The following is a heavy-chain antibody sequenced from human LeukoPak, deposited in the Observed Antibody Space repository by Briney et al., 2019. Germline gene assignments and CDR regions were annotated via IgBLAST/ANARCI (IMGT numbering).Heavy chain of an antibody. CDR1: GGSISSYY. J-gene: IGHJ6*03. D-gene: IGHD1-1*01. Sequence: PSETLSLTCTVSGGSISSYYWSWIRQPPGKGLEWIGYIYYSGSTNYNPSLKSRVTISVDTSKNQFSLKLSSVTAADTAVYYCARGLEVPLEHKDMDVWGKGTTVTISS. V-gene: IGHV4-59*01. CDR3: ARGLEVPLEHKDMDV. CDR2: IYYSGST.